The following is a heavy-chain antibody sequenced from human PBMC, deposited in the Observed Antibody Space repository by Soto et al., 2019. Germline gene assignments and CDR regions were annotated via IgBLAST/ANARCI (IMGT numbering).Heavy chain of an antibody. J-gene: IGHJ6*02. CDR2: VIASGGST. CDR1: GGTLSSYT. CDR3: ARPNLIAARTYGMDV. D-gene: IGHD6-6*01. V-gene: IGHV1-46*01. Sequence: GASVKVSCKASGGTLSSYTFSWVRQAPGQGLEWMGRVIASGGSTSYAQKLQGRVTMSRDTSTSTVYMELSSLRSEDTAVYYCARPNLIAARTYGMDVWGQGTTVTVSS.